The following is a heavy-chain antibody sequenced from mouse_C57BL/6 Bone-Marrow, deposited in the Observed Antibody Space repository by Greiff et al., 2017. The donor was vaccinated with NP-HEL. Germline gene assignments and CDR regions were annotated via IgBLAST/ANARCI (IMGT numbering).Heavy chain of an antibody. D-gene: IGHD2-4*01. J-gene: IGHJ4*01. CDR2: IDPSDSET. Sequence: VKLQQPGAELVRPGSSVKLSCKASGYTFTSYWMHWVKQRPIQGLEWIGNIDPSDSETHYNQKFKDKATLTVDKSSSTAYMQLSSLTSEDSAVYYCARGMITTWDYYAMDYWGQGTSVTVSS. CDR3: ARGMITTWDYYAMDY. V-gene: IGHV1-52*01. CDR1: GYTFTSYW.